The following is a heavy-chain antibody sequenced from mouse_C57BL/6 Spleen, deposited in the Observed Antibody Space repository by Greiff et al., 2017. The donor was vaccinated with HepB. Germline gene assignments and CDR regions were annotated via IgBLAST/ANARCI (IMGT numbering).Heavy chain of an antibody. D-gene: IGHD2-4*01. CDR2: IDPEDGDT. CDR1: GFNIKDYY. J-gene: IGHJ2*01. Sequence: VQLQQSGAELVRPGASVKLSCTASGFNIKDYYMHWVKQRPEQGLEWIGRIDPEDGDTEYAPKFQGKATMTADTSSNTAYLQLSSLTSEDTAVDYCTRDYYDYDGFDYWGQGTTLTVSS. V-gene: IGHV14-1*01. CDR3: TRDYYDYDGFDY.